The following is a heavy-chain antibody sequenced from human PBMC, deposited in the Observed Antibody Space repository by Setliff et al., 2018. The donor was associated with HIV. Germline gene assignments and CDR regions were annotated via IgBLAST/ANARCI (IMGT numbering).Heavy chain of an antibody. V-gene: IGHV1-18*01. D-gene: IGHD5-18*01. Sequence: ASVKVSCKASGYTFTSYGISWVRQAPGQGLEWMGWISAYNGNTDYAQKLQGRVTMTTDTSTSTAYMELRSLRSDDTAVYYCARGGSGYSYGYEYYGMDVWGQGTTVTVSS. J-gene: IGHJ6*02. CDR3: ARGGSGYSYGYEYYGMDV. CDR1: GYTFTSYG. CDR2: ISAYNGNT.